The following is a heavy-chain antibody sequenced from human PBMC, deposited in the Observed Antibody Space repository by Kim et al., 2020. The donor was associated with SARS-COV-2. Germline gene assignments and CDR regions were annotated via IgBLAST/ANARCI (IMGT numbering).Heavy chain of an antibody. J-gene: IGHJ4*02. D-gene: IGHD1-26*01. Sequence: SYADSVQGRFSIARDESKHTLYLQLNGLSAEDTAVYYCARWVGATTSVFDYWGQGTLVTVSS. CDR3: ARWVGATTSVFDY. V-gene: IGHV3-23*01.